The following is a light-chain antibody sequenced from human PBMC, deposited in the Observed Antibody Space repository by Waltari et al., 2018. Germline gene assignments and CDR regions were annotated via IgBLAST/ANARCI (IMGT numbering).Light chain of an antibody. CDR3: CSYAGSGTWV. CDR1: SSDIGEYNL. Sequence: QSALTQPASVSGSPGQSITISCTGTSSDIGEYNLVSWYQHLPGKAPKVMSYEVTKRPSGVSNRFSGSKSGNTASLTISGVQAEDEGHYYCCSYAGSGTWVFGGGTKLTVL. V-gene: IGLV2-23*02. CDR2: EVT. J-gene: IGLJ3*02.